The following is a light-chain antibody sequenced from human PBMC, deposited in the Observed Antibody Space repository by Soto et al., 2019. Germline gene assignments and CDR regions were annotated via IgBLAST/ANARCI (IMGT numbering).Light chain of an antibody. Sequence: QLVLTQSPSASASLGASVKLTCTLSSGHSSYAIAWHQQQPGKGPRYLMKLNSDGRYGKGDGIPDRFSGFSSGAERYLTISTLQSEDEADYYCQTWGTGFQVFGGGTKVTVL. CDR3: QTWGTGFQV. CDR1: SGHSSYA. V-gene: IGLV4-69*01. CDR2: LNSDGRY. J-gene: IGLJ3*02.